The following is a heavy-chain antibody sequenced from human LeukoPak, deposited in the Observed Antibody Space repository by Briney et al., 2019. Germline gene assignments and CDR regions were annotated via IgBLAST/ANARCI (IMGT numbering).Heavy chain of an antibody. CDR2: IIPIFGTA. D-gene: IGHD3-10*01. CDR1: GGTFSSYA. Sequence: SVKVSCKASGGTFSSYATSWVRQAPGQGLEWMGGIIPIFGTANYAQKFQGRVTITADESTSTAYMELGSLRSEDTAVYYCARVRGVIRDWFDPWGQGTLVTVSS. V-gene: IGHV1-69*13. J-gene: IGHJ5*02. CDR3: ARVRGVIRDWFDP.